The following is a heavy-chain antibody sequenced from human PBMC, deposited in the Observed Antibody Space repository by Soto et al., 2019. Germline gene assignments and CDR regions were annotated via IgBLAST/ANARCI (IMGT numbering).Heavy chain of an antibody. J-gene: IGHJ4*02. V-gene: IGHV3-74*01. CDR1: GLTFSDDW. CDR2: ISGDGTRT. CDR3: AGRLPAAGPFGN. Sequence: GGSLRLSCAASGLTFSDDWMHWVRQTPGKGLVWVSRISGDGTRTNYADLVNGRFTISRDNARNTLYLQMSSLRVEDTALYYCAGRLPAAGPFGNWGKGTLVTVSS. D-gene: IGHD2-2*01.